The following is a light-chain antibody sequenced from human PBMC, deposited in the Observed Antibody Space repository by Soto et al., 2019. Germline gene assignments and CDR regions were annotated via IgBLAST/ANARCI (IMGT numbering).Light chain of an antibody. CDR2: GAS. Sequence: EIVLTQSPGTLSLSPGERATLSCRASQSVSSSYLAWYQQNRGQAPRLLIYGASSRATGIPDRFSGSGSGTDFTLTISRLELEDFAVYYCQQYGSSRWTFGQGTKVDIK. J-gene: IGKJ1*01. CDR3: QQYGSSRWT. V-gene: IGKV3-20*01. CDR1: QSVSSSY.